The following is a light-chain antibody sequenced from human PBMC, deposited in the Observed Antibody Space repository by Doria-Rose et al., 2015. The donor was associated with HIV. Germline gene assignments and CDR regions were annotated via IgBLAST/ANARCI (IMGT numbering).Light chain of an antibody. CDR1: SSNIGAGFD. V-gene: IGLV1-40*01. Sequence: TQPPSVSGAPGQRVTISCTGSSSNIGAGFDVHWYQQLPGTAPKLLVYGNSDRPSGVPDRFSASKSGTSASLAITGLQAEDEADYYCQSYDSSLSGVVFGGGTKLTVL. J-gene: IGLJ2*01. CDR2: GNS. CDR3: QSYDSSLSGVV.